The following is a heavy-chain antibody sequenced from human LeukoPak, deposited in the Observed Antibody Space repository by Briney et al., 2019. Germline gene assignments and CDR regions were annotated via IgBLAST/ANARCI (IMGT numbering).Heavy chain of an antibody. CDR3: ARRYRENIVVVPGSTNWFDP. Sequence: ASVKVSCKASGYTFTSYGISWVRHAPGQGLEWMGWISAYNGNTNYAQKLQGRVTMTTDTSTSTAYMELRSLRSDDTAVYYCARRYRENIVVVPGSTNWFDPWGQGTLVTVSS. CDR1: GYTFTSYG. J-gene: IGHJ5*02. D-gene: IGHD2-2*01. V-gene: IGHV1-18*01. CDR2: ISAYNGNT.